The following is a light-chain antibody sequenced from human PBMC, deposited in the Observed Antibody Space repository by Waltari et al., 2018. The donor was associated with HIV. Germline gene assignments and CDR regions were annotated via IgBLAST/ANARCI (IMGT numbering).Light chain of an antibody. Sequence: DIQMTQSPSSLSASVGDRVTITCRASQSISSYLNWYQQKPGKAPKLLISAASSLESGVPSRFSGSRSGTDFTLIISGLQPEEFATYYCQQTFDGPRTFGGGTKVEI. J-gene: IGKJ4*01. V-gene: IGKV1-39*01. CDR3: QQTFDGPRT. CDR1: QSISSY. CDR2: AAS.